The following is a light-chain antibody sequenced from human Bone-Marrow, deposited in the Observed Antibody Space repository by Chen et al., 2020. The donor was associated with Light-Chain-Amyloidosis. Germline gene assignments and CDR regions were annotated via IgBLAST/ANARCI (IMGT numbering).Light chain of an antibody. CDR3: QSADSSGTYEVI. Sequence: SYELTQPPSVSVSPGQTARITCSGDDLPTKYAYWYQQKPGQATVLVIHRDTERPSGISERFSGSSSGTTATLTISGVQSEDEADYHCQSADSSGTYEVIFGGGTKLTGL. CDR2: RDT. J-gene: IGLJ2*01. CDR1: DLPTKY. V-gene: IGLV3-25*03.